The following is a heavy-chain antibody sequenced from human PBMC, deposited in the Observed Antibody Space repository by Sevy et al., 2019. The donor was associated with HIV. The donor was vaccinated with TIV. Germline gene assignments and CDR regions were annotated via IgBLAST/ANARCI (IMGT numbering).Heavy chain of an antibody. D-gene: IGHD3-10*01. CDR1: EFTVSSDY. J-gene: IGHJ4*01. CDR2: IYSGGNT. CDR3: ARRSRWVPPMG. Sequence: GGYLRLSCVASEFTVSSDYMTWVRQAPGKGLEWVSLIYSGGNTYYADSVKGRFTISRDSSKSTVYLQMNSLRADDTAVYYCARRSRWVPPMGWGHGTLVTVSS. V-gene: IGHV3-53*01.